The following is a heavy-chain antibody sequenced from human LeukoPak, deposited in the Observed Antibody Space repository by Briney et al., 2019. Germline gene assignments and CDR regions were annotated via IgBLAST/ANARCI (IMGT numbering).Heavy chain of an antibody. Sequence: GGSLRLSCAASGFTFDDYGMSWVRHAPGKGLEWVSGINWNGGSTGYADSVKGRFTISRDNAKNSLYLQMNSLRAEDTALYYCARVGVAYCGGDCYSDRAFDIWGQGTMVTVSS. J-gene: IGHJ3*02. D-gene: IGHD2-21*02. CDR1: GFTFDDYG. CDR3: ARVGVAYCGGDCYSDRAFDI. V-gene: IGHV3-20*04. CDR2: INWNGGST.